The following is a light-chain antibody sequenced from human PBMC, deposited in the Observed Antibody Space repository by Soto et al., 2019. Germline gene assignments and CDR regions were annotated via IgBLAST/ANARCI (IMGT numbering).Light chain of an antibody. Sequence: EIVLTQSPGTLSLSPGERATLSCRASQSVSSSYLAWYQQKPGQAPRLLIYGASSRATGIPDRFSGSGSGRDFTLNISRLEPEDFAVYYCQQYGSSPVTFGQGTKLEIK. V-gene: IGKV3-20*01. CDR3: QQYGSSPVT. CDR1: QSVSSSY. CDR2: GAS. J-gene: IGKJ2*01.